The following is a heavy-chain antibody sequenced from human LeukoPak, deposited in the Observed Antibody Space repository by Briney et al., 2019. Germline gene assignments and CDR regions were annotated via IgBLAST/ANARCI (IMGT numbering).Heavy chain of an antibody. Sequence: ASVKVSCKASGYTFNSCGLGCVRQAPGQALEWIGWISANNGNTNIAQKFQGRVTMTPDTSTSTAYMELRSLRSDATAVYYCARVWSGYYLPDYWGQGTLVTVSS. CDR1: GYTFNSCG. J-gene: IGHJ4*02. CDR3: ARVWSGYYLPDY. D-gene: IGHD3-3*01. CDR2: ISANNGNT. V-gene: IGHV1-18*01.